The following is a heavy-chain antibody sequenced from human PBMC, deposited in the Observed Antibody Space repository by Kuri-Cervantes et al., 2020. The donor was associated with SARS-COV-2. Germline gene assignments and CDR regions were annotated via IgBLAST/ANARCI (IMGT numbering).Heavy chain of an antibody. CDR1: GFTFSSYA. V-gene: IGHV3-23*03. J-gene: IGHJ6*02. CDR3: AKDLGDYGMDV. Sequence: ETLSLTCAAPGFTFSSYAMSWVRQAPGKGLEWVSVIYSGGSSTYYADSVKGRFTISRDNSKNTLYLQMNSLRAEDTAVYYCAKDLGDYGMDVWGQGTTVTVSS. CDR2: IYSGGSST. D-gene: IGHD3-16*01.